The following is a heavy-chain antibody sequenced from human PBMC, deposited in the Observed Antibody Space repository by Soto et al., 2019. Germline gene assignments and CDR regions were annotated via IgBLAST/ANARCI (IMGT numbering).Heavy chain of an antibody. CDR3: AKGGGGSSPKVEN. CDR2: IGSSGDRT. V-gene: IGHV3-23*01. D-gene: IGHD3-16*01. J-gene: IGHJ4*02. Sequence: EVQLMESGGGSVQPGGSLRLSCSASGFTFNNYAMIWVRQSPGKGLEWVSGIGSSGDRTFYADSARGRFTISRDNSKNIMYLQMNNLGVEETATYYCAKGGGGSSPKVENWGQGALVTVSS. CDR1: GFTFNNYA.